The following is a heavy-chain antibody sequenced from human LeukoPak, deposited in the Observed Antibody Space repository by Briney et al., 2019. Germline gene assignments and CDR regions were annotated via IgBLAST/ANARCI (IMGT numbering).Heavy chain of an antibody. CDR1: GGTFSSYA. D-gene: IGHD2-15*01. V-gene: IGHV1-69*13. Sequence: SVKVSCRASGGTFSSYAISWVRQAPGQGLEWMGGIIPIFGTANYAQKFQGRVTITADESTSTAYMELSSLRSEDTAVYYCASSQLGYCSGGSCYSPDYWGQGTLVTVSS. J-gene: IGHJ4*02. CDR3: ASSQLGYCSGGSCYSPDY. CDR2: IIPIFGTA.